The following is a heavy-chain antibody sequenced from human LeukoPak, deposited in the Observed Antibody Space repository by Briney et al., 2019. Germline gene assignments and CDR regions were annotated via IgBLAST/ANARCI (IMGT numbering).Heavy chain of an antibody. V-gene: IGHV3-30*03. J-gene: IGHJ4*02. CDR2: ISYDGSNK. CDR3: ARWAAAADY. CDR1: GFTFSSYG. D-gene: IGHD6-13*01. Sequence: PGGSLRLSCAASGFTFSSYGMHWVRQAPGKGLEWVAVISYDGSNKYYADSVKGRFTISRDNSKNTLYLQMNSLRAEDTAVYYCARWAAAADYWGQGTLVTVSS.